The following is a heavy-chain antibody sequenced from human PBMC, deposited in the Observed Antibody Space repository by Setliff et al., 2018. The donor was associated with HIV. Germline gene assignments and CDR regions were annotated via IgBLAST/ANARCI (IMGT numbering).Heavy chain of an antibody. CDR3: ARDRGVYCISSSCYSPVDAFDI. D-gene: IGHD2-2*01. V-gene: IGHV1-18*01. Sequence: EASVKVSCKASGYTFSTYGISWVRQAPGQGLEWMGWISAYNGNTNYAQKLQGRVTVTTDTSTSTAYMELRSLRSDDTAVYYCARDRGVYCISSSCYSPVDAFDIWGQGTRVTVSS. J-gene: IGHJ3*02. CDR2: ISAYNGNT. CDR1: GYTFSTYG.